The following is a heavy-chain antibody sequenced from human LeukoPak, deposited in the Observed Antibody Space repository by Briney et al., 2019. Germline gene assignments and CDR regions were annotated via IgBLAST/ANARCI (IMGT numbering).Heavy chain of an antibody. V-gene: IGHV1-18*01. D-gene: IGHD2-15*01. CDR1: GYTFASFG. J-gene: IGHJ6*02. CDR2: ISAYNGNT. CDR3: ARDIVMVVGSFYYGMDF. Sequence: ASVKVSCKASGYTFASFGISWVRQAPGQGLEWMGWISAYNGNTNYAQNFQSRVTMTTDTSTSTAYMELRSLRSDDTAVYYCARDIVMVVGSFYYGMDFWGQGTTVTVSS.